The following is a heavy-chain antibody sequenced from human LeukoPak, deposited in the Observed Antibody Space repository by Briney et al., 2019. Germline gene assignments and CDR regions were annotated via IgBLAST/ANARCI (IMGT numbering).Heavy chain of an antibody. CDR1: GFTFSSYA. CDR3: AKDRRFLEWLLATVYFDY. D-gene: IGHD3-3*01. CDR2: ISGSGGST. V-gene: IGHV3-23*01. J-gene: IGHJ4*02. Sequence: GGSLRLSCAASGFTFSSYAMSWVRQAPGKGLEWVSAISGSGGSTYYADSVKGRFTISRDNSKNTLYLQMNSLRAEDTAVYYCAKDRRFLEWLLATVYFDYWGQGTLVTVSS.